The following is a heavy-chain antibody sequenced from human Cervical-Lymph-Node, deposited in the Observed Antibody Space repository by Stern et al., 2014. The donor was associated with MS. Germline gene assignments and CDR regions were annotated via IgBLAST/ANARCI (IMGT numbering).Heavy chain of an antibody. CDR2: MNPDSGDT. Sequence: MQLVESGAEVRKPGASVKVSCKASGYTFTSDDINWVRQAPGQGLEWMGWMNPDSGDTGFAQKFQGRVTMTRDTSITTAFMELTNLRSDDTAVYYCTKAWDSWGPGTLIIVSS. CDR3: TKAWDS. J-gene: IGHJ5*01. V-gene: IGHV1-8*01. CDR1: GYTFTSDD.